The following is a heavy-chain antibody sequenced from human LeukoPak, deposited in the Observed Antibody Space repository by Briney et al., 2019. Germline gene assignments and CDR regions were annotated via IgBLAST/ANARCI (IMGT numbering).Heavy chain of an antibody. Sequence: PSETLSLTCTVSGGSISSYYWSWIRQPPGKGLEWIGYIYYSGSTNYNPSLKSRVTISVDTSKNQFSLKLSSVTAADTAVYYCARAYCSSTSCYTGRSPIDYWGQGTLVTVSS. CDR1: GGSISSYY. CDR2: IYYSGST. J-gene: IGHJ4*02. CDR3: ARAYCSSTSCYTGRSPIDY. V-gene: IGHV4-59*12. D-gene: IGHD2-2*02.